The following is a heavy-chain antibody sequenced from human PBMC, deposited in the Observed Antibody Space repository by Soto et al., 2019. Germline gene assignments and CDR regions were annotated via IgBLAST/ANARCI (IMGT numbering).Heavy chain of an antibody. Sequence: PGGSLRLSCTASGFTFNTHWMHWVRQAPGKGLVWIGSIYYSGSTYYNPSLKSRVTISVDTSKNQFSLKLSSVTAADTAVYYCARHRGFSAFDIWGQGTMVTVSS. CDR1: GFTFNTHW. CDR2: IYYSGST. V-gene: IGHV4-39*01. J-gene: IGHJ3*02. D-gene: IGHD3-10*01. CDR3: ARHRGFSAFDI.